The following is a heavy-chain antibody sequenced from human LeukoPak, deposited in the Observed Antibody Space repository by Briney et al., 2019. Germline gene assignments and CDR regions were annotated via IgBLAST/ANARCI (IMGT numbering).Heavy chain of an antibody. CDR2: MNPNSGNT. Sequence: GASVKVSCKASGYTFTSYDINWVRQATGQGLEWMGWMNPNSGNTGYAQKFQGRVTMTRNTSISTAYMELSSLRSEDTAVYYCARVYDYVWGRGHNWFDPWGQGTLVTVSS. V-gene: IGHV1-8*01. CDR1: GYTFTSYD. D-gene: IGHD3-16*01. J-gene: IGHJ5*02. CDR3: ARVYDYVWGRGHNWFDP.